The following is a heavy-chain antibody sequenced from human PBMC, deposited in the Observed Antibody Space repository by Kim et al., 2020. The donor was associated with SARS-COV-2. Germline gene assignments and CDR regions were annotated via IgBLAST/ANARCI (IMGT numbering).Heavy chain of an antibody. V-gene: IGHV4-31*02. Sequence: TYYNPSLKSRVTISVDTSKNQFSLKLSSVTAADTAVYYCARGAGSRRLDYWGQGTLVTVSS. CDR2: T. D-gene: IGHD3-10*01. J-gene: IGHJ4*02. CDR3: ARGAGSRRLDY.